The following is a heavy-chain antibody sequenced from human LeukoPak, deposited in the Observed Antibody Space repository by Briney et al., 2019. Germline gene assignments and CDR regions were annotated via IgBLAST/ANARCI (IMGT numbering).Heavy chain of an antibody. J-gene: IGHJ3*02. D-gene: IGHD6-13*01. V-gene: IGHV3-23*01. CDR2: ISGSGGST. CDR1: GFTFSSYA. Sequence: GGSLRLSCAASGFTFSSYAMSWVRQAPGKGLEWVSAISGSGGSTYYADSVKGRFTISRDNSKNTLYLQMNSLRAEDTAVYYCTRVYSSSWYHFLLQAFDIWGQGTMVTVSS. CDR3: TRVYSSSWYHFLLQAFDI.